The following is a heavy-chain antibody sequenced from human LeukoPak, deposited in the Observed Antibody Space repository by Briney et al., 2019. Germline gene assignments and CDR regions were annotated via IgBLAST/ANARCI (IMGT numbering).Heavy chain of an antibody. D-gene: IGHD2-2*01. J-gene: IGHJ4*02. V-gene: IGHV4-30-2*01. CDR2: IYHSGST. CDR3: ARAYCSSTSCYDY. Sequence: PSETLSLTCTVSGGSISSGGYYWSWIRQPPGKGLEWIGYIYHSGSTYYNPSLKSRVTISVDRSKNQFSLKLSSVTAADTAVYYCARAYCSSTSCYDYWGQGTLVTVSS. CDR1: GGSISSGGYY.